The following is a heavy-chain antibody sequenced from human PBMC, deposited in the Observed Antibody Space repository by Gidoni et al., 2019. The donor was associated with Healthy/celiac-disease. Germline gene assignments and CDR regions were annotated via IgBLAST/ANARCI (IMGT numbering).Heavy chain of an antibody. CDR1: GFTFDDYA. V-gene: IGHV3-9*01. D-gene: IGHD3-22*01. CDR3: AKGPSSGYYYFIDY. CDR2: ISWNSGSI. J-gene: IGHJ4*02. Sequence: EVQLVESGGGLVQPGRSLRLSCAASGFTFDDYAMHWVRQAPGKGLEWVSGISWNSGSIGYADSVKGRFTISRDNAKNSLYLQMNSLRAEDTALYYCAKGPSSGYYYFIDYWGQGTLVTVSS.